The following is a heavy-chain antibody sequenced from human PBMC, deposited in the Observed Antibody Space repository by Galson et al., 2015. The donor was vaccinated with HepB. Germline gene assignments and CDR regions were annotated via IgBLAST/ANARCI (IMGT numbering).Heavy chain of an antibody. CDR3: ASGAAAGYYFDY. CDR2: TYYRSKWYN. V-gene: IGHV6-1*01. CDR1: GDSVSSNSAA. Sequence: CAIPGDSVSSNSAAWNCIRQSPSRGLEWLGRTYYRSKWYNDYAVSVKSRITINPDTSKNQFSLQLNSVTPEDTAVYYCASGAAAGYYFDYWGQGTLVTVSS. J-gene: IGHJ4*02. D-gene: IGHD6-13*01.